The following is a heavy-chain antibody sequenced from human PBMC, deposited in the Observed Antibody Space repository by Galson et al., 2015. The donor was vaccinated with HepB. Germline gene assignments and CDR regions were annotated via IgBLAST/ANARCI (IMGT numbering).Heavy chain of an antibody. V-gene: IGHV1-24*01. CDR1: GYTLTELS. D-gene: IGHD1-26*01. CDR2: FDPEDGET. CDR3: ATDSGKEGDYYYYGMDV. Sequence: SVKVSCKVSGYTLTELSMHWVRQAPGKGLEWMGGFDPEDGETIYAQKFQGRVTMTEDTSTDTAYMELSSLRSEDTAVYYCATDSGKEGDYYYYGMDVWGQGTTVTVSS. J-gene: IGHJ6*02.